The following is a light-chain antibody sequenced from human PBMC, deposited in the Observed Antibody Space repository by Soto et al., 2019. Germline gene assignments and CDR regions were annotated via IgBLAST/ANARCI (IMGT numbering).Light chain of an antibody. V-gene: IGLV1-40*01. CDR1: TSNIGAGYD. J-gene: IGLJ1*01. CDR2: ANT. Sequence: QSVLTQPPSVSGAPGQRVTISCTGSTSNIGAGYDVHWYQLLPGTAPKLLISANTNRPSGVPDRFSGSKSGTLASLAITGLQAEDEADYYCQSYDTSLSAFVFGPGTKLTVL. CDR3: QSYDTSLSAFV.